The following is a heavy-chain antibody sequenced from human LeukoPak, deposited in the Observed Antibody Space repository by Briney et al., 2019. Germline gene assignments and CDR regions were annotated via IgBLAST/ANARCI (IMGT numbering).Heavy chain of an antibody. V-gene: IGHV3-9*01. D-gene: IGHD3-16*01. J-gene: IGHJ4*02. Sequence: PGGSLRLSCVASGFIFDHYAMHGVRQAPGKGLEWVSGIRSNSGGIDYADSVKGRFTISRENAKNSLYLLMNSLRAEDTAFYYCAKESLYDDLDYWGQGTLVTVSS. CDR3: AKESLYDDLDY. CDR1: GFIFDHYA. CDR2: IRSNSGGI.